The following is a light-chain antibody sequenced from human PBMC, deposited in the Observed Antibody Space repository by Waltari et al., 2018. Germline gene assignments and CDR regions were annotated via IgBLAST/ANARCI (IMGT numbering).Light chain of an antibody. CDR2: SAS. CDR3: QQYHNWPPWT. Sequence: EIVMTQSTATLSVSPGERATLSCRASQSISTNLAWYQQKSGQAPRLLIHSASPRATGIPARFSGSGSGTEFTLTISSLQSEDSGVYYCQQYHNWPPWTFGQGTKVEIK. V-gene: IGKV3-15*01. CDR1: QSISTN. J-gene: IGKJ1*01.